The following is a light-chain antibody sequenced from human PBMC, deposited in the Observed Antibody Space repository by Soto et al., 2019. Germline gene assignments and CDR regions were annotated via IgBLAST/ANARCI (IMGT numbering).Light chain of an antibody. V-gene: IGKV3-15*01. CDR1: QSVSSN. Sequence: EIVMTQSPATLSVSPGERATLSCRASQSVSSNLAWYQQKPGQAPRPLIYGASTRATGIPARFSGSESGTEFTLTISSLQSEDFAVYYCQQYNNWGYTFGQGTKLEIK. J-gene: IGKJ2*01. CDR2: GAS. CDR3: QQYNNWGYT.